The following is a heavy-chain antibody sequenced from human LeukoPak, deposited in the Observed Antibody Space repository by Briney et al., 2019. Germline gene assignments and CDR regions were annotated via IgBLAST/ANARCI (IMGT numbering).Heavy chain of an antibody. CDR1: GYSISSGYY. D-gene: IGHD6-6*01. CDR2: IYHSGST. CDR3: AGLSIAARLGDY. J-gene: IGHJ4*02. Sequence: SETLSLTCTVSGYSISSGYYWGWIRQPPGKGLEWIGSIYHSGSTYYNPSLKSRVTISVDTSKNRFSLKLSSVTAADTAVYYCAGLSIAARLGDYWGQGTLVTVSS. V-gene: IGHV4-38-2*02.